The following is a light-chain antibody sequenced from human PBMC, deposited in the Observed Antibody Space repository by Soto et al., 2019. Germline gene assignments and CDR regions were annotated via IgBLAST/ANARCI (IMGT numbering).Light chain of an antibody. CDR1: QSVSSSY. J-gene: IGKJ1*01. Sequence: EIVLTQSPGTLSLSPGERATLSCRASQSVSSSYLAWYQEKPGQAPRLLIHGASSRATGIPDRFAGSGSVRHFNLTISRLEAAAFALYYNHQYSRSLGTFGQGTTVEV. CDR2: GAS. V-gene: IGKV3-20*01. CDR3: HQYSRSLGT.